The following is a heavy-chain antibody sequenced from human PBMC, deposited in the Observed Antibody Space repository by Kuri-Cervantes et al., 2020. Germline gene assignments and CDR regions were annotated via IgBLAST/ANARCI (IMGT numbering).Heavy chain of an antibody. CDR1: GFTFSSYG. Sequence: GGSLRLPCAASGFTFSSYGMHWVRQAPGKGLEWVAVIWYDGSNKYYADSVKGRFTISRDNSKNTLYLQMNSLRAEDTAVYYCARDSDIVVVPAANHDAFDIWGQGTMVTVSS. CDR2: IWYDGSNK. V-gene: IGHV3-33*01. CDR3: ARDSDIVVVPAANHDAFDI. J-gene: IGHJ3*02. D-gene: IGHD2-2*01.